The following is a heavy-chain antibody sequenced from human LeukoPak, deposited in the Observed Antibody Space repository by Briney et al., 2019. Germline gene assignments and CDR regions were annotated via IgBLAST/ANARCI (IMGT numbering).Heavy chain of an antibody. CDR1: GFTFSSYA. V-gene: IGHV3-23*01. D-gene: IGHD2-8*01. CDR2: ISGSGGST. J-gene: IGHJ5*02. CDR3: AKDLTGTNGVPWFDP. Sequence: GGSLRLSCAASGFTFSSYAMSWVRQAPGKGLEWVSAISGSGGSTYYADSVKGRFTISRDNSKNTLYLQMNSLRAEDTAVYYCAKDLTGTNGVPWFDPWGQGTLATVSS.